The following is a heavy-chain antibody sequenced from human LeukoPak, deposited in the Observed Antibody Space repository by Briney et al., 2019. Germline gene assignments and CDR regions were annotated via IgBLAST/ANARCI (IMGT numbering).Heavy chain of an antibody. J-gene: IGHJ4*02. V-gene: IGHV3-66*01. CDR1: GFSVSNNY. D-gene: IGHD3/OR15-3a*01. CDR3: AQELRTGH. Sequence: GGSLRLSCTASGFSVSNNYMTWVRQAPGKGLEWVSVIYSGGRTYYADSVKGRFTIFRDNSKNTVYLQMSSLRAEDTAVYYCAQELRTGHWGQGALVTVSS. CDR2: IYSGGRT.